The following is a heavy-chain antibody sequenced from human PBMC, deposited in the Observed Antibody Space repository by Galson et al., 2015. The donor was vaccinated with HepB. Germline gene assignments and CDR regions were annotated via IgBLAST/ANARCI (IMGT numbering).Heavy chain of an antibody. V-gene: IGHV1-2*06. CDR2: INPHSGGT. J-gene: IGHJ4*02. CDR1: GYSFTGFY. Sequence: QSGAEVKKPGESLRISCKASGYSFTGFYLHWVRQAPGQGLEWMGRINPHSGGTNYAQKFQGRVTMTRDTSISTAYMDLNRLRSDDTAVYYCASEYSSDHDYWGQGTLVTVSS. D-gene: IGHD2-15*01. CDR3: ASEYSSDHDY.